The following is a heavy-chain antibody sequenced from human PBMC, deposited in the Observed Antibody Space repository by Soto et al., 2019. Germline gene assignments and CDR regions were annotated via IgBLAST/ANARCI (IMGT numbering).Heavy chain of an antibody. J-gene: IGHJ6*03. CDR3: ARSGYDSIYYYYYMDV. CDR2: INAGNGNT. Sequence: ASVKVSCKASGYTFTSYAMHWVRQAPGQRLEWMGWINAGNGNTKYSQKFQGRVTITRDTSASTAYMELSSLRSEDTAVYYCARSGYDSIYYYYYMDVWGKGTTVTVSS. V-gene: IGHV1-3*01. D-gene: IGHD5-12*01. CDR1: GYTFTSYA.